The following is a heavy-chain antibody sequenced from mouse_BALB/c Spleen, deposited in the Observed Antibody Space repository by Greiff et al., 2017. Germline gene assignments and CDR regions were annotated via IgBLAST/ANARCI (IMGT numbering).Heavy chain of an antibody. J-gene: IGHJ2*01. CDR1: GFTFSDYG. V-gene: IGHV5-15*02. D-gene: IGHD3-3*01. CDR2: ISNLAYSI. CDR3: AREGGRGYYFDY. Sequence: EVMLVESGGGLVQPGGSRKLSCAASGFTFSDYGMAWVRQAPGKGPEWVAFISNLAYSIYYADTVTGRFTISRENAKNTLYLEMSSLRSEDTAMYYCAREGGRGYYFDYWGQGTTLTVSS.